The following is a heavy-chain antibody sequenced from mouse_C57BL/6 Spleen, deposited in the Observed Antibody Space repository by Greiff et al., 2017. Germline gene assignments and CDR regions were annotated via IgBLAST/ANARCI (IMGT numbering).Heavy chain of an antibody. CDR3: ARDDGSQNDEGAMDY. D-gene: IGHD2-3*01. J-gene: IGHJ4*01. CDR1: GYSITSGYY. V-gene: IGHV3-6*01. CDR2: ISYDGSN. Sequence: EVKLQESGPGLVKPSQSLSLTCSVTGYSITSGYYWNWLRQFPGNKLEWMGYISYDGSNNYNPSLKNRISITRDTSKNQFFLKLNSVTTEDTATYYCARDDGSQNDEGAMDYWGQGTSVTVSS.